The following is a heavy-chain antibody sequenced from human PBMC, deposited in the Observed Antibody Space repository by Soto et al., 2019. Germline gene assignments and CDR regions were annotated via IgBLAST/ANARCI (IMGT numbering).Heavy chain of an antibody. CDR3: AHPRGYGVFDAYDI. CDR1: GFTFTTYA. CDR2: LTPSGDST. D-gene: IGHD4-17*01. V-gene: IGHV3-23*01. J-gene: IGHJ3*02. Sequence: GGSLQLSSVASGFTFTTYAMNWVRQAPGKGLEWVSALTPSGDSTYYADSVKGRFTISRDNSMSALYLQMNSLRVEDTAVYYCAHPRGYGVFDAYDIWGQGTMVTVS.